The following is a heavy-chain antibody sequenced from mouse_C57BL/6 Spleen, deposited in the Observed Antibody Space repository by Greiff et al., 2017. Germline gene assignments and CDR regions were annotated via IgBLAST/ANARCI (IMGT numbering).Heavy chain of an antibody. CDR1: GYAFTNYL. CDR2: INPGSGGT. CDR3: ARDYGSSYPTGAMDY. Sequence: QVHVKQSGAELVRPGTSVKVSCKASGYAFTNYLIEWVKQRPGQGLEWIGVINPGSGGTNYNEKFKGKATLTADKSSSTAYMQLSSLTSEDSAVYFCARDYGSSYPTGAMDYWGQGTSVTVSS. V-gene: IGHV1-54*01. J-gene: IGHJ4*01. D-gene: IGHD1-1*01.